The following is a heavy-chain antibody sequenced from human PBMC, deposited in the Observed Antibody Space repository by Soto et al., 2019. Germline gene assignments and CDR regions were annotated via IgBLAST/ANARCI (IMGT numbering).Heavy chain of an antibody. D-gene: IGHD3-9*01. CDR3: ARDHLHYDILTGWGDY. CDR2: IWYDGSNK. V-gene: IGHV3-33*01. CDR1: GFTFSSYG. J-gene: IGHJ4*02. Sequence: QVQLVESGGGVVQPGRSLRLSCAASGFTFSSYGMHWVRQAPGKGLEWVAVIWYDGSNKYYADSVKGRFTISRDNSKNTLYLKMNSLRAEDTAVYYCARDHLHYDILTGWGDYWGQGTLVTVSS.